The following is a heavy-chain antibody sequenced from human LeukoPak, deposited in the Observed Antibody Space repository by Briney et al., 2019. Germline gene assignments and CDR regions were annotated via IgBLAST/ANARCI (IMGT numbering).Heavy chain of an antibody. CDR2: ISGSGSVS. CDR3: ARDGGFGLLAAFDI. CDR1: GFTFSSYS. V-gene: IGHV3-48*02. J-gene: IGHJ3*02. Sequence: PGGSLRLSCAASGFTFSSYSMNWVRQAPGKGLEWISCISGSGSVSYYEDSVKGRFTISRDNAKNSLYLQMNSLRDEDAALYYCARDGGFGLLAAFDIWGQGTMVTVSS. D-gene: IGHD3-10*01.